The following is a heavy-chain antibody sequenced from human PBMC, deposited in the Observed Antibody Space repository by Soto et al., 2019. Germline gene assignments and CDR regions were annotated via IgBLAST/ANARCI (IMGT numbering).Heavy chain of an antibody. CDR1: GGSFSGYY. CDR3: ARRRGYSYGLLYYYYGMDV. Sequence: SSETLSLTXAVYGGSFSGYYWSWIRQPPGKGLEWIGEINHSGSTNYNPSLKSRVTISVDTSKNQFSLKLSSVTAADTAVYYCARRRGYSYGLLYYYYGMDVWGQGTTVTVSS. J-gene: IGHJ6*02. D-gene: IGHD5-18*01. V-gene: IGHV4-34*01. CDR2: INHSGST.